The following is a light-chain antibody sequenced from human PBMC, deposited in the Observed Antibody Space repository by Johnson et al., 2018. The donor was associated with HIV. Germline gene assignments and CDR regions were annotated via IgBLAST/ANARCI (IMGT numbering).Light chain of an antibody. V-gene: IGLV1-51*02. J-gene: IGLJ1*01. CDR3: TAWMASPVTVPV. CDR2: ENN. CDR1: SSNIGNNY. Sequence: QSVLTQPPSVSAAPGQKVTISCSGSSSNIGNNYVSWYQQLPGTAPKLLIYENNKRPSGIPDRFSGSKSGTSATLGITGIQTGDEADYYCTAWMASPVTVPVIGTGTKVTVL.